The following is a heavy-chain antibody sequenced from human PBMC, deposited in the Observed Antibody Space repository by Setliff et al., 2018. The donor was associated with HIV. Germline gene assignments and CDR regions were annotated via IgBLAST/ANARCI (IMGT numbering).Heavy chain of an antibody. CDR1: GYTFTTFG. D-gene: IGHD5-18*01. Sequence: GASVKVSCKASGYTFTTFGLSWVRQAPGQGLEWMGWINTETGTPMYAQGFTGRFVFSLDTSISTAYLQIDSLNAEDTAVYYCARAREDTALDSYWGQGTLVTVSS. V-gene: IGHV7-4-1*01. CDR2: INTETGTP. J-gene: IGHJ4*02. CDR3: ARAREDTALDSY.